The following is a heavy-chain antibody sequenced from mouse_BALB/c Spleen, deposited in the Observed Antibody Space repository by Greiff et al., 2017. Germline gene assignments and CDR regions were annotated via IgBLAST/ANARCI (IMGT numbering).Heavy chain of an antibody. CDR1: GFTFSDYY. CDR2: ISDGGSYT. V-gene: IGHV5-4*02. CDR3: ARGVLLRLPFAY. D-gene: IGHD1-2*01. Sequence: EVKLVESGGGLVKPGGSLKLSCAASGFTFSDYYMYWVRQTPEKRLEWVATISDGGSYTYYPDSVKGRFTISRDNAKNNLYLQMSSLKSEDTAMYYCARGVLLRLPFAYWGQGTLVTVSA. J-gene: IGHJ3*01.